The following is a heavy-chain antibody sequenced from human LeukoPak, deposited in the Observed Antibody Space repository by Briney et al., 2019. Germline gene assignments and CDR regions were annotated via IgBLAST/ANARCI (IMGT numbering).Heavy chain of an antibody. CDR1: GLTFSIFE. J-gene: IGHJ4*02. Sequence: PGGSLRLSCEASGLTFSIFEMNWVRLAPGKGLEWVSSISSSSSYIYYADSVKGRFTISRDNAKNSLYLQMNSLRAEDTAVYYCASTAMVTNYFDYWGQGTLVTVSS. V-gene: IGHV3-21*01. CDR2: ISSSSSYI. CDR3: ASTAMVTNYFDY. D-gene: IGHD5-18*01.